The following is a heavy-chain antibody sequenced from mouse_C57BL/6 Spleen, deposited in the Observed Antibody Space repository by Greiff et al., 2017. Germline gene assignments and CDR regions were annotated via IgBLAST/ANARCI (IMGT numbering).Heavy chain of an antibody. CDR2: IDPSDSYT. CDR1: GYTFTSYW. V-gene: IGHV1-50*01. Sequence: QVQLKQPGAELVKPGASVKLSCKASGYTFTSYWMQWVKQRPGQGLEWIGEIDPSDSYTNYNQKFKGKATLTVDTSSSTAYMQLSSLTSEDSAVYYCASRNYGSSPYWYFDVWGTGTTVTVSS. CDR3: ASRNYGSSPYWYFDV. D-gene: IGHD1-1*01. J-gene: IGHJ1*03.